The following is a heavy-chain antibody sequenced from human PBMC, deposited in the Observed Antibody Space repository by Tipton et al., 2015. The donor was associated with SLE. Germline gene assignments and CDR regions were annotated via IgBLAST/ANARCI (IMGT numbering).Heavy chain of an antibody. Sequence: TLSLTCTLSGGSISTYYWSWIRQAAGKGLEWIGRFDPNGSTRYNPSFQSRVTMSMDTSKKQFSLVLSSVTAADTAVYYCAAHAAGRGGSGYWGQGTLVTVSS. J-gene: IGHJ4*02. D-gene: IGHD2-15*01. V-gene: IGHV4-4*07. CDR2: FDPNGST. CDR3: AAHAAGRGGSGY. CDR1: GGSISTYY.